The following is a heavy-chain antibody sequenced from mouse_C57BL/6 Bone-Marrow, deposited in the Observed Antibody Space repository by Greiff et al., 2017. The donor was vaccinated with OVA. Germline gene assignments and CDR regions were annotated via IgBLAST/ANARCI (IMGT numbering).Heavy chain of an antibody. CDR1: GYTFTSYW. CDR3: AIGGWLLPYARDY. CDR2: LYPTDSDT. J-gene: IGHJ4*01. D-gene: IGHD2-3*01. Sequence: QVQLKQPGAELVKPGASVKVSCKASGYTFTSYWMHWVKQRPGQGLEWIGRLYPTDSDTNYNQKFKGKATLTVDKYTSPAYMQLSSLTSEDSAFDYCAIGGWLLPYARDYWGQGTSVTVSS. V-gene: IGHV1-74*01.